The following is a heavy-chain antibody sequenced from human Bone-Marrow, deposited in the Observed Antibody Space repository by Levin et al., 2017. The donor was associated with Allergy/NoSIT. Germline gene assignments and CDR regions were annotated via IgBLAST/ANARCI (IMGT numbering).Heavy chain of an antibody. CDR1: GYRFINYW. V-gene: IGHV5-51*01. J-gene: IGHJ4*02. Sequence: RGESLKISCKGVGYRFINYWIAWVRQTPGKGLEWMGIIYPGDSDTRYRPSFEGHVTISVDKTISTAYLQWNSLKTSDSAMFYCAGGDLAVANYWGQGTLVTVSS. D-gene: IGHD6-19*01. CDR2: IYPGDSDT. CDR3: AGGDLAVANY.